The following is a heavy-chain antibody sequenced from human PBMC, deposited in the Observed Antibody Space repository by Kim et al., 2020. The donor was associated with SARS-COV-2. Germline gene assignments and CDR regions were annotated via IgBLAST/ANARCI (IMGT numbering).Heavy chain of an antibody. CDR1: GFTFSSYG. Sequence: GGSLRLSCAASGFTFSSYGMHWVRQAPGKGLEWVAVIWYDGSNKYYADSVKGRFTISRDNSKNTLYLQMNSLRAEDTAVYYCAKDQLAVAGIGYGMDVWGQGTTVTVSS. D-gene: IGHD6-19*01. CDR3: AKDQLAVAGIGYGMDV. J-gene: IGHJ6*02. V-gene: IGHV3-33*06. CDR2: IWYDGSNK.